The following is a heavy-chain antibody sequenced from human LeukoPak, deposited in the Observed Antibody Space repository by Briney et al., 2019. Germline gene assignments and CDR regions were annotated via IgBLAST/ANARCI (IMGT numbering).Heavy chain of an antibody. V-gene: IGHV1-69*13. Sequence: SVKVTCKASGGTFSSYAISWVRQAHGQGLEWVGGIIPIFGTANYAQKFQGRVTITADEYTSTAYMELSSLRSEETAVYYCASRARGFVSRRFGELSYGGQGTLVTVSS. CDR1: GGTFSSYA. CDR2: IIPIFGTA. CDR3: ASRARGFVSRRFGELSY. D-gene: IGHD3-10*01. J-gene: IGHJ4*02.